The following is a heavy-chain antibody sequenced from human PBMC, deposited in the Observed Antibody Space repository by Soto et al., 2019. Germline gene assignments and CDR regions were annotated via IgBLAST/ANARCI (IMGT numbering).Heavy chain of an antibody. D-gene: IGHD3-10*01. V-gene: IGHV3-30*04. CDR1: GFTFSNCA. CDR2: ISYDGNYK. Sequence: GGSLRLSCEVSGFTFSNCAMHWVRQAPGKGLEWVTIISYDGNYKDYADSVKGRFTISRDNSENTLYLQMNSLRVEDTAVYYCVAGHYGSGGIYADYWGQGTLVTVSS. CDR3: VAGHYGSGGIYADY. J-gene: IGHJ4*02.